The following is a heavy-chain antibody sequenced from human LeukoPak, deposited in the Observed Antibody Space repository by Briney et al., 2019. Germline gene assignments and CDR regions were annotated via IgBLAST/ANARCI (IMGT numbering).Heavy chain of an antibody. D-gene: IGHD3-10*01. CDR1: GFTFSSYG. J-gene: IGHJ4*02. CDR2: IRYDGSNK. V-gene: IGHV3-30*02. Sequence: GGSLRLSCAASGFTFSSYGMHWVRQAPGKGLEWVAFIRYDGSNKYYADSVRGRFTISRDNSKNTLYLQMNSLRAEDTAVYYCAKDQEDYYGSGTITGYWGQGTLVTVSS. CDR3: AKDQEDYYGSGTITGY.